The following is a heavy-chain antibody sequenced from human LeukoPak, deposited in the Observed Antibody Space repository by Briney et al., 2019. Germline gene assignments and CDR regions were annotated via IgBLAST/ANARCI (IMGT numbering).Heavy chain of an antibody. Sequence: PGGSLRLSCAASGFTFSSYAMSWVRQAPGKGLEWVSSISGSGGDTYYGDSVRGRFTISRDNSKTALYLQVNSLKAEDSAIFYCAKWRISADAVLDYWGQATMVSVSS. CDR1: GFTFSSYA. J-gene: IGHJ4*02. CDR2: ISGSGGDT. CDR3: AKWRISADAVLDY. V-gene: IGHV3-23*01. D-gene: IGHD6-13*01.